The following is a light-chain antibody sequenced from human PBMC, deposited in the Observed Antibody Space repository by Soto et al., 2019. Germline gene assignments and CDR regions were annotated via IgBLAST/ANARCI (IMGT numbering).Light chain of an antibody. V-gene: IGLV2-11*01. J-gene: IGLJ1*01. CDR1: SSDVGGYNY. CDR2: DVS. CDR3: CSYAVTYYV. Sequence: QSALTQPRSVPGSPGQSVTISCTGTSSDVGGYNYVSWYQQHPGKAPKFMIYDVSKRPSGVPDRFSGSKSGNTASLTISGLQAEDEADYYCCSYAVTYYVFGTGTKLTVL.